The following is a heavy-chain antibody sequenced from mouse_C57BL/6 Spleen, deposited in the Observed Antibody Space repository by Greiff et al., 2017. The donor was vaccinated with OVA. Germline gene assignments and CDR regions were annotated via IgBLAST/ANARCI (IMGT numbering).Heavy chain of an antibody. D-gene: IGHD2-4*01. Sequence: EVKLQESGPELVKPGASVKISCKASGYSFTDYNMNWVKQSTGESLEWIGVINPNYGTTSYNQKFKGKATLTVDQSSSTAYMQLNSLTSEDSAVYYCARWNYDPGYFDVWGTGTTVTVSS. CDR2: INPNYGTT. CDR1: GYSFTDYN. CDR3: ARWNYDPGYFDV. J-gene: IGHJ1*03. V-gene: IGHV1-39*01.